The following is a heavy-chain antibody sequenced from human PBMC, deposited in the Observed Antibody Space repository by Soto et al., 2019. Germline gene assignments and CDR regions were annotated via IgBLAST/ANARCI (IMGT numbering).Heavy chain of an antibody. Sequence: EVQLLESGGGLVQPGGSLRLSCAASGFSFSSYAMSWVLQAPGKGLEWVSAISGSGGSTYYADSVKGRFTISRDNSTKTLYLQMNSLRAEDTTVYYCAKYSSVYYFFDFWGQGTLVTVSS. CDR2: ISGSGGST. CDR3: AKYSSVYYFFDF. V-gene: IGHV3-23*01. D-gene: IGHD3-22*01. J-gene: IGHJ4*02. CDR1: GFSFSSYA.